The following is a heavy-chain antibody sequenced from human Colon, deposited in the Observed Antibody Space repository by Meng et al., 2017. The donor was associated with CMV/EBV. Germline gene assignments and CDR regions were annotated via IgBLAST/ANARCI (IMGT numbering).Heavy chain of an antibody. Sequence: GESLKISCAASGFTFSDSAMYWVRQASGKGLEWVGRIRTKAHNYATTYAASVEGRFTISRDDSKNMVYLEMHSLKTEDTALYYCCRPTAVASSATDYWGQGTLVTVSS. V-gene: IGHV3-73*01. CDR2: IRTKAHNYAT. J-gene: IGHJ4*02. CDR1: GFTFSDSA. CDR3: CRPTAVASSATDY. D-gene: IGHD6-19*01.